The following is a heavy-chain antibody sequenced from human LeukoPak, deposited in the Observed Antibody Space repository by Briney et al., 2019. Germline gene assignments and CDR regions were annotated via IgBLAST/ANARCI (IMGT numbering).Heavy chain of an antibody. J-gene: IGHJ3*02. Sequence: SQTLSLTCTVSGGSISSGGYYWSWIRQHPEKGLEWIGYIYYSGSTYYNPSLKSRVTISVDTSKNQFSLKLSSVTAADTAVYYCARGNLQHAFDIWGQGTMVTVSS. CDR1: GGSISSGGYY. V-gene: IGHV4-31*03. CDR3: ARGNLQHAFDI. CDR2: IYYSGST.